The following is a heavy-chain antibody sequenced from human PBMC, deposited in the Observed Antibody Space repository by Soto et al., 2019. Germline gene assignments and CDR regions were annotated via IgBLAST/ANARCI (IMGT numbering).Heavy chain of an antibody. CDR1: GFSFSNDN. CDR3: ARVEDYYDSSGYLPVVD. Sequence: EVQLVESGGGLVKPGGSLTLSCAASGFSFSNDNMNWIRQAPGKGLEWVSSISSSAAFIYYADSVKGRFTISRDNAKNSLYLQMNSLRAEDTALYYCARVEDYYDSSGYLPVVDWGQGTLVTVSS. D-gene: IGHD3-22*01. J-gene: IGHJ4*02. V-gene: IGHV3-21*01. CDR2: ISSSAAFI.